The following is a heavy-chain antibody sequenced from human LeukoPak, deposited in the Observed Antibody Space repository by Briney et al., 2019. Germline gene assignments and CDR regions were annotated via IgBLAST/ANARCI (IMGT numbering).Heavy chain of an antibody. V-gene: IGHV3-23*01. Sequence: GGSLRLSCAASGFTFSSYAMNWVRQAPGKGLEWVSTISGSGGNTYYADSVKGRFTISRDNSKNTLYLKMNSLRAEDTAVYYCARDPRLYCSSTSCAMKREYNWFDPWGQGTLVTVSS. CDR2: ISGSGGNT. CDR3: ARDPRLYCSSTSCAMKREYNWFDP. D-gene: IGHD2-2*01. J-gene: IGHJ5*02. CDR1: GFTFSSYA.